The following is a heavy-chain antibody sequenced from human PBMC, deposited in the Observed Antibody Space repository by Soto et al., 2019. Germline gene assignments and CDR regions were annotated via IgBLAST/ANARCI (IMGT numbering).Heavy chain of an antibody. Sequence: QVHLQESGPGQVKPSETLSLICTVPGGSVNSDDYYWSWIRQPPGRGLEWIGHIYYTGSTKYNPSLKSRVTLSVDTSRNQISLKLSSVTAADTALYYCAREFSNSPEAFDSWGQGSLVTVSS. CDR3: AREFSNSPEAFDS. J-gene: IGHJ4*02. CDR1: GGSVNSDDYY. D-gene: IGHD6-6*01. V-gene: IGHV4-61*08. CDR2: IYYTGST.